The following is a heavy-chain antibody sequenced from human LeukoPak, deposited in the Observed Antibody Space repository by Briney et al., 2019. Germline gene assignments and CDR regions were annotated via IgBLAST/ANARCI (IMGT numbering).Heavy chain of an antibody. V-gene: IGHV3-66*01. CDR2: IYTSGRT. CDR1: GFTVSGNY. CDR3: TRVGVPNYYDSGTYYFDY. D-gene: IGHD3-22*01. J-gene: IGHJ4*02. Sequence: GGSLRLSCVASGFTVSGNYMSWVRQAPGKGLEWVSIIYTSGRTYFADSVKGRFTISGDNSKNTLYLQMNSLRAEDTAVYYCTRVGVPNYYDSGTYYFDYWGQGTLVTVSS.